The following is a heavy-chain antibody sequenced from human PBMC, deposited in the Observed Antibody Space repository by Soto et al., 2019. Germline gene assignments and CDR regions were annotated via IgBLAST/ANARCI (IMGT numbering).Heavy chain of an antibody. J-gene: IGHJ5*02. CDR2: ISANSGST. Sequence: ASVKVSCKASGYLFTNYGITWVRRAPGQGLEWMGWISANSGSTYNAERLQGRVTMTTDTSTSTAYLELSKLGSDDTAVYYCARARPYCSSTSCSRSNWFDPWGQGTLVTVSS. V-gene: IGHV1-18*01. CDR1: GYLFTNYG. CDR3: ARARPYCSSTSCSRSNWFDP. D-gene: IGHD2-2*01.